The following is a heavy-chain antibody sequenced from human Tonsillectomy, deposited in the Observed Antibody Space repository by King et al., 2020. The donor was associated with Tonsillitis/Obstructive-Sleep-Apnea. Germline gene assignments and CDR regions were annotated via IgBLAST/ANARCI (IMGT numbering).Heavy chain of an antibody. D-gene: IGHD1-26*01. Sequence: VQLVVSGGGLVQPGRSLRLSCTASGFTFGDYAMSWIRQAPGKGLEWVGFIRSKAYGGTTEYAASVKGRFTISRDDSKSIAYLQMNSLKTEDTAVYFCTRDGRYPIVGAASLYYWGQGTLVTVSS. J-gene: IGHJ4*02. CDR1: GFTFGDYA. V-gene: IGHV3-49*03. CDR3: TRDGRYPIVGAASLYY. CDR2: IRSKAYGGTT.